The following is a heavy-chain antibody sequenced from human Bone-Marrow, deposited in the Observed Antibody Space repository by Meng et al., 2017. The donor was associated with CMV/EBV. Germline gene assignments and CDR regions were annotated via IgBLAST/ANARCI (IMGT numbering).Heavy chain of an antibody. CDR1: GFTFSSYS. CDR3: AKGSHSSGWPRDWFDP. CDR2: ISSSSSYI. V-gene: IGHV3-21*01. Sequence: GGSLRLSCAASGFTFSSYSMNWVRQAPGKGLEWVSSISSSSSYIYYADSVKGRFTISRDNAKNSLYLQMNSLRAEDTAVYYCAKGSHSSGWPRDWFDPWGQGTLVTVSS. J-gene: IGHJ5*02. D-gene: IGHD6-19*01.